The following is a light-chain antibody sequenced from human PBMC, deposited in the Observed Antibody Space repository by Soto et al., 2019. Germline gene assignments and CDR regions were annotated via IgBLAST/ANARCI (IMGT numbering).Light chain of an antibody. CDR2: TNT. V-gene: IGLV1-44*01. Sequence: QSVLTQPPSASGTPGQKVIISRSGSTSNVGTNPVTWYQHLPGAAPKLLIYTNTQRPSGVPDRFSGSKSGTSASLAVSGLQSEDEGDYYCAVWDGSLNVVVFGGGTKLTVL. CDR1: TSNVGTNP. J-gene: IGLJ2*01. CDR3: AVWDGSLNVVV.